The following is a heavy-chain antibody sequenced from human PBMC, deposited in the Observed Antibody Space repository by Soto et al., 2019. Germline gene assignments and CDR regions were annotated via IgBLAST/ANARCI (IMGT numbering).Heavy chain of an antibody. Sequence: QVQLVQSGAEVKKPGASVKVSCKASGYTFTNYIISWVRQAPGQGLEWMGWSSAYNGNTKYAQKLQGRVTMTTDTSTSTASMELRSLRSDDTAVYYCARDTPPPAYWGQGTLVTVSS. V-gene: IGHV1-18*01. CDR3: ARDTPPPAY. CDR1: GYTFTNYI. CDR2: SSAYNGNT. J-gene: IGHJ4*02.